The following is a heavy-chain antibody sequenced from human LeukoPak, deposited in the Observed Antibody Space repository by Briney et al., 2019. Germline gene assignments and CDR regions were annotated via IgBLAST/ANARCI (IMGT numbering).Heavy chain of an antibody. CDR2: INSDGSST. J-gene: IGHJ5*01. V-gene: IGHV3-74*01. D-gene: IGHD6-13*01. Sequence: QPGGSLRLSCAASGFTFSSYWMHWVRQAPGKGLVWVSRINSDGSSTSYADSVKGRFTISRDNSKNTLYLQMNSLRAEDTAVYYCAKDYSSNWFDSWGQGTLVTVSS. CDR3: AKDYSSNWFDS. CDR1: GFTFSSYW.